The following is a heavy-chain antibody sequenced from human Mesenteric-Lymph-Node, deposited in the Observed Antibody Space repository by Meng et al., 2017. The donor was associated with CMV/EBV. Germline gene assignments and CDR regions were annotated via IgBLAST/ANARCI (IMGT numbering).Heavy chain of an antibody. D-gene: IGHD6-13*01. CDR2: ISGSGGST. CDR1: GFKFSSYA. Sequence: GESLKISCTASGFKFSSYAMSWVRQAPGKGLEWVSGISGSGGSTYYADSVKGRCPISRDNSKKTLYLQMNSLRVEDTAVYYCAKDSGSSWSPGGFDYWGQGTLVTVSS. V-gene: IGHV3-23*01. J-gene: IGHJ4*02. CDR3: AKDSGSSWSPGGFDY.